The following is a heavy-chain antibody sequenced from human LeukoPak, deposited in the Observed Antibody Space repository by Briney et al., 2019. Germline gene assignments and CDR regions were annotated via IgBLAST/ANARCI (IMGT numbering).Heavy chain of an antibody. J-gene: IGHJ4*02. CDR1: GGSISSGGYY. Sequence: SETLSLTCTVSGGSISSGGYYWRWIRQHPGKGLEWIGYIYYSGSTYYNPSLKSRVTISVDTSKNQFSLKLSSVTAADTAVYYCARATMITFGGVTMRPFDYWGQGTLVTVSS. D-gene: IGHD3-16*01. CDR3: ARATMITFGGVTMRPFDY. V-gene: IGHV4-31*03. CDR2: IYYSGST.